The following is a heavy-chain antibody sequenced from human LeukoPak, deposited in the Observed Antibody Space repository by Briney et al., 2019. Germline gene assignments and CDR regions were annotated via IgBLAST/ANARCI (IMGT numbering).Heavy chain of an antibody. V-gene: IGHV3-21*01. J-gene: IGHJ4*02. D-gene: IGHD3-10*02. CDR1: GFTFSTYS. Sequence: GGSLRLSCAASGFTFSTYSMNWVRQAPGKGLEWVSSISASSSYIYYADSVKGRFTVSRDNDKNSLYLQMNSLRAEDTAVYYCANSVRGVIVRGFDYWGQGTLVTVSS. CDR3: ANSVRGVIVRGFDY. CDR2: ISASSSYI.